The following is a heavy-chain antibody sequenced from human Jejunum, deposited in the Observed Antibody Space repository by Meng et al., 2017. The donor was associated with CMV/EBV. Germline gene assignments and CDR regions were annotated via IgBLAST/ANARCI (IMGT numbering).Heavy chain of an antibody. J-gene: IGHJ5*02. Sequence: QGQLQESGPGLVKPSQPLSLTCTVSGGSIRTNIYHWTWIRQPAGMGLEWIGRISPSGTTNYNPSLNSRVTMSIDTSKNQFSLRLTSVTAADTAVYFCARNVVGANWFDPWGQGILVTVSS. D-gene: IGHD1-26*01. CDR2: ISPSGTT. V-gene: IGHV4-61*02. CDR3: ARNVVGANWFDP. CDR1: GGSIRTNIYH.